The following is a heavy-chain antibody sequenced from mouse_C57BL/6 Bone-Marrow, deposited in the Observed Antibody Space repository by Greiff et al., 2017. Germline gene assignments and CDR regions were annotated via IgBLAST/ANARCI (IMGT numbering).Heavy chain of an antibody. CDR2: IWSGGST. J-gene: IGHJ1*03. D-gene: IGHD6-5*01. CDR3: ARRGLFWYFDV. V-gene: IGHV2-2*01. Sequence: VMLVESGPGLVQPSPCLSITCTVSGFSLTSYGVHWVRQSPGKGLEWLGVIWSGGSTDYNAAFISRLSISKDNSKSQVFFKMNSLQAEDTAIYYCARRGLFWYFDVWGTGTTVTVSS. CDR1: GFSLTSYG.